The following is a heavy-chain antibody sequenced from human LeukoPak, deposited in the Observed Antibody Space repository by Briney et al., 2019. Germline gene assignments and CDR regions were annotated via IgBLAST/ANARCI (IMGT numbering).Heavy chain of an antibody. J-gene: IGHJ3*02. D-gene: IGHD3-10*01. Sequence: SVTVSFKASVGTFSSYAISWVRQAPGQGLEWMGGIIPIFGTANYAQKFQGRVTITADKSTSTAYMELSSLRSEDTAVYYCASERGRDDAFDIWGQGTMVTVSS. V-gene: IGHV1-69*06. CDR2: IIPIFGTA. CDR1: VGTFSSYA. CDR3: ASERGRDDAFDI.